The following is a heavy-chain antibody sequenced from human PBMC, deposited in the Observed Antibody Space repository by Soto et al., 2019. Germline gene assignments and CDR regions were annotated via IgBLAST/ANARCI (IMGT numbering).Heavy chain of an antibody. CDR3: ARQSLDGEYSSSPTFLVENWFDP. D-gene: IGHD6-6*01. Sequence: SETLSLTCTVSGGSISSGSYYWGWIRQPPGKGLEWIGSIYYSGSTYYNPSLKSRVTISVDTSKNQFSLKLSSVTAADTAVYYCARQSLDGEYSSSPTFLVENWFDPWGQGTLVTVSS. V-gene: IGHV4-39*01. J-gene: IGHJ5*02. CDR1: GGSISSGSYY. CDR2: IYYSGST.